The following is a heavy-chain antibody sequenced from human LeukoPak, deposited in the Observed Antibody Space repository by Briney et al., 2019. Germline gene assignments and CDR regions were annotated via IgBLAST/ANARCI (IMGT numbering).Heavy chain of an antibody. CDR3: ARGRRRIQLWTGIFDY. CDR2: TYYRSKWYN. Sequence: SQTLSLTCAISGDSVSSNSAAWNWIRQSPSRGLEWLGRTYYRSKWYNDYAVSVKSRITINPDTSKNQFSLKLSSVTAADTAVYHCARGRRRIQLWTGIFDYWGQGTLVTVSS. V-gene: IGHV6-1*01. D-gene: IGHD5-18*01. J-gene: IGHJ4*02. CDR1: GDSVSSNSAA.